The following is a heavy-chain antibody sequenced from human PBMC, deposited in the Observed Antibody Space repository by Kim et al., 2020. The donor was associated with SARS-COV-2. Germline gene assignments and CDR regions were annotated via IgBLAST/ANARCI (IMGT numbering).Heavy chain of an antibody. Sequence: GGSLRLSCAASGFSLDNYAISWVRQAPGKGLEWVSAITGGYGDTYYADSVKGRFTISRDKSRYTVDLQMNSLRVEDTAVYYCAKEQGATQYYYYYDLDV. CDR2: ITGGYGDT. CDR1: GFSLDNYA. D-gene: IGHD4-4*01. CDR3: AKEQGATQYYYYYDLDV. J-gene: IGHJ6*03. V-gene: IGHV3-23*01.